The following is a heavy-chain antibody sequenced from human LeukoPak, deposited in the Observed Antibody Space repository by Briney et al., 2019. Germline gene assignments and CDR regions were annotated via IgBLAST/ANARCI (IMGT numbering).Heavy chain of an antibody. Sequence: ETLSLTCTVSGYSISSDYYWGWVRQPPGKGLEWVSVIYSGGSTYYADSVKGRFTISRDNSKNTLYLQMNSLRAEDTAVYYCARGTRIVVASLWGQGTLVTVSS. D-gene: IGHD2-15*01. V-gene: IGHV3-53*01. CDR3: ARGTRIVVASL. CDR2: IYSGGST. CDR1: GYSISSDYY. J-gene: IGHJ4*02.